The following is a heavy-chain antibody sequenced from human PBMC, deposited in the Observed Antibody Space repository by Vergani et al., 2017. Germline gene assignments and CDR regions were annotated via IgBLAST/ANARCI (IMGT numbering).Heavy chain of an antibody. CDR1: GFTFGDYA. CDR2: IRSKAYGGTT. D-gene: IGHD6-13*01. J-gene: IGHJ3*02. CDR3: TRFPFRRYGSSWQTAFDI. V-gene: IGHV3-49*05. Sequence: EAQLVESGGGLVKPGRSLRLSCTASGFTFGDYAMSWFRPAPGKGLEWVGFIRSKAYGGTTESAASVKDRFTISRDDSKSIAYLQMNSLNTEDTAVYYCTRFPFRRYGSSWQTAFDIWGQVTMVTVPS.